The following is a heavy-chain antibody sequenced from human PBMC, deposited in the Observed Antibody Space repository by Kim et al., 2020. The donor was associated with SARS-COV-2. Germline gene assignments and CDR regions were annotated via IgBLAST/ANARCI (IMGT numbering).Heavy chain of an antibody. CDR1: GGSFSGYY. J-gene: IGHJ5*02. CDR2: INHSGST. D-gene: IGHD6-6*01. V-gene: IGHV4-34*01. CDR3: ARGKRVYSSYPNWFDP. Sequence: SETLSLTCAVYGGSFSGYYWSWIRQPPGKGLEWIGEINHSGSTNYNPSLKSRVTISVDTSKNQFSLKLSSVTAADTAVYYCARGKRVYSSYPNWFDPWGQGTLVTVSS.